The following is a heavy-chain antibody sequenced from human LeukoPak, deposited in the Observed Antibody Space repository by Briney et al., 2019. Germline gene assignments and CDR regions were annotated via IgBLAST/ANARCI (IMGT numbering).Heavy chain of an antibody. CDR2: IYYSGST. V-gene: IGHV4-39*07. CDR3: ACGFSSSPVHYYGMDV. CDR1: GGSISSSSYY. Sequence: PSETLSLTCTVSGGSISSSSYYWGWIRQPPGKGLEWIGSIYYSGSTYYNPSLKSRVTISVDTSKNQFSLKLSSVTAADTAVYYCACGFSSSPVHYYGMDVWGQGTTVTVSS. D-gene: IGHD6-13*01. J-gene: IGHJ6*02.